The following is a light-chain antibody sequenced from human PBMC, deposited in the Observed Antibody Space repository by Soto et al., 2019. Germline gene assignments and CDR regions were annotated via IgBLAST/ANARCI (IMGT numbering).Light chain of an antibody. CDR3: QQYGSSLGLT. V-gene: IGKV3-20*01. J-gene: IGKJ4*01. CDR2: GAS. Sequence: EIVLTQSPGTLSLSPGERATLSCRASQSVSSSYLAWYRQKPGQAPRLLIYGASGRATGIPDRFSGSGSGTDFTLTISRLEPEDFAVYYCQQYGSSLGLTFGGGTKVEIK. CDR1: QSVSSSY.